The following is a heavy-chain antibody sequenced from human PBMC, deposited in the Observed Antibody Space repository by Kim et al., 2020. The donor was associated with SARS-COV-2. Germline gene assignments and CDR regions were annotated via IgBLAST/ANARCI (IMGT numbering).Heavy chain of an antibody. Sequence: GGSLRLSCAASGLTFSTDDMHWVRQATGKALEWVSVSGAAGYIGYADSVKGRFTISRDNAKDSLYLQMNSLTAGDTAVYYCVRGRDRTSSYEYWGQGTQVTVSS. D-gene: IGHD2-2*01. CDR1: GLTFSTDD. V-gene: IGHV3-13*01. CDR2: SGAAGYI. CDR3: VRGRDRTSSYEY. J-gene: IGHJ4*02.